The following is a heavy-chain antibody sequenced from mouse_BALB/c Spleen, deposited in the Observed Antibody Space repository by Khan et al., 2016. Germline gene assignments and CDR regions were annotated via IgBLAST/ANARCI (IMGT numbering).Heavy chain of an antibody. Sequence: EVELVESGGGLVKPGGSLKLSCAASGFTFSNYFMYWIRQTPEQRLEWVATINNGGSYTYYPDSVKGRVTISRDNAKNNLYLQLSSLKSEDTAIYYCSSLDYWGQGTSLTVSS. CDR2: INNGGSYT. CDR3: SSLDY. CDR1: GFTFSNYF. V-gene: IGHV5-4*02. J-gene: IGHJ2*02.